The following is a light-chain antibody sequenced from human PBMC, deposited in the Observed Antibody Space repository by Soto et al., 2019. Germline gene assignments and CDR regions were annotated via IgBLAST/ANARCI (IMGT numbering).Light chain of an antibody. Sequence: QSALTQPASVSGSPGQSITISCTGTSSDVGDYNYVSWYLQHPGKARKLIIYGVTNRPSGISNRFSGSKSGNTASLTISGLQAEDEADYYCSSYTGINTLVFGGGTQLTVL. J-gene: IGLJ2*01. CDR1: SSDVGDYNY. CDR2: GVT. CDR3: SSYTGINTLV. V-gene: IGLV2-14*01.